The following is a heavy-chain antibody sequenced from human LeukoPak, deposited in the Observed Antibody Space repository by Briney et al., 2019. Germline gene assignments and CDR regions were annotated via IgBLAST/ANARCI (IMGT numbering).Heavy chain of an antibody. V-gene: IGHV3-53*01. CDR3: AKPPVGATTPY. CDR2: FYVGGAT. CDR1: GFSVTNNY. J-gene: IGHJ4*02. D-gene: IGHD1-26*01. Sequence: GGSLRLSCAVSGFSVTNNYMSWVRQAPGKGLEWVSVFYVGGATYYAASVKGRFTISRDNSENTLYLQMKSLRAGDTAVYYCAKPPVGATTPYWGQGTLVTVSS.